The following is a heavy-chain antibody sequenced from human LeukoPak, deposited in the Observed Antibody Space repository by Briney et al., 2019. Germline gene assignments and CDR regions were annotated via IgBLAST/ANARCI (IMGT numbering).Heavy chain of an antibody. CDR1: GDSISSDSYY. J-gene: IGHJ5*02. CDR2: IYTSGST. D-gene: IGHD3-16*01. Sequence: PSQTLSLTCTVSGDSISSDSYYWSWIRQPAGKGLEWIGRIYTSGSTNYNPSLKSRVTISVDMSKNQFSLKLNSVTAADTAVYYCARSRGRFDPWGQGTLVTVSS. V-gene: IGHV4-61*02. CDR3: ARSRGRFDP.